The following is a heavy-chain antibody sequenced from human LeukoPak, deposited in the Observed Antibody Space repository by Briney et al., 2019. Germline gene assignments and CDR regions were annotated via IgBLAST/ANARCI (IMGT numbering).Heavy chain of an antibody. D-gene: IGHD3-22*01. CDR1: GFTFGDYA. Sequence: PGGSLRLSCTAAGFTFGDYAMSWVRQAPGKGLEWVGFIRGKTYGGTTEYAASVKGRFTISRDDSKSIAYLQMNSLKTEDTAVYYCTYTYDSTGYXPXTFDXXGQGXLVT. J-gene: IGHJ4*02. CDR3: TYTYDSTGYXPXTFDX. CDR2: IRGKTYGGTT. V-gene: IGHV3-49*04.